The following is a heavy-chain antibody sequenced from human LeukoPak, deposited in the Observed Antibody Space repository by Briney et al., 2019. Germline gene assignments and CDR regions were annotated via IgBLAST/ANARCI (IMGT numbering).Heavy chain of an antibody. J-gene: IGHJ6*03. Sequence: GGTLRLSCAASGFTFRNYGMHWIRQATGKGLEWMSFIWRDGNNRFYADSVKGRFTISRDNSKNMLYLQMDTLRAEDTALYYCAKDPGASVSGFYMDVWGKGATVIVSS. CDR3: AKDPGASVSGFYMDV. CDR2: IWRDGNNR. V-gene: IGHV3-30*02. D-gene: IGHD2-8*02. CDR1: GFTFRNYG.